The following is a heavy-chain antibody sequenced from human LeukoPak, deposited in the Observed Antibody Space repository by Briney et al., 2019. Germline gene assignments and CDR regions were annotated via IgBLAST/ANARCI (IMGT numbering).Heavy chain of an antibody. CDR3: ARRSSSGGYFDY. CDR2: FYASGTT. CDR1: GGSIVSHY. Sequence: SETLSLTCTVSGGSIVSHYWNWIRQPAGRGLEWIGRFYASGTTNTSPSLKSRVTISVDTSKNQFSLKLSSVTAADMAVYYCARRSSSGGYFDYWGQGTLVTVSS. J-gene: IGHJ4*02. V-gene: IGHV4-4*07. D-gene: IGHD6-6*01.